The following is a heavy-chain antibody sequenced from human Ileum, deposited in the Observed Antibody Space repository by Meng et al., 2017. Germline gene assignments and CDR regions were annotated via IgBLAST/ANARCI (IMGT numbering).Heavy chain of an antibody. CDR2: IYHSGVT. CDR3: ARGVVTYYDSSTLTWFDP. Sequence: QWQAQESGPCLVKPPQTLSLTCTVSGGSISGGHYFWSCIRQHPEKGLEWIGYIYHSGVTYYSPSLKSRLTISVDTSKNQFSLKLSSVTAADTAIYYCARGVVTYYDSSTLTWFDPWGQGALVTVSS. D-gene: IGHD3-22*01. CDR1: GGSISGGHYF. V-gene: IGHV4-31*03. J-gene: IGHJ5*02.